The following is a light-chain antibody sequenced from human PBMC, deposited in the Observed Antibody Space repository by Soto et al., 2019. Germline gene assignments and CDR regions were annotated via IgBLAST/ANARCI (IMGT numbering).Light chain of an antibody. CDR2: DAS. Sequence: EIVLTQSPATLSLSPVERATLYCISSQSVSSYLAWYQQKPGQAPRLLIYDASNRATGIPARFSGSGSGTDFTLTISSLEPEDFAVYYCQQRSNWPLITFGQGTRREIK. CDR3: QQRSNWPLIT. V-gene: IGKV3-11*01. J-gene: IGKJ5*01. CDR1: QSVSSY.